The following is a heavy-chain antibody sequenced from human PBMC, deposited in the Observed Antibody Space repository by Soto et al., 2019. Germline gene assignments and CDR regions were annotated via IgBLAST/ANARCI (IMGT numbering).Heavy chain of an antibody. CDR2: ISYAGSNK. V-gene: IGHV3-30*03. Sequence: QVQLVESGGGVVQPGRSLRLSCAASGFTFSSYGMHRVRQAPGKGLERVAVISYAGSNKYYADSVKERFTISRENSKNTLYLQKNSLRAEDTAVYYCAIGGYDILTSEAFDPWGQGTLVTVSS. J-gene: IGHJ5*02. D-gene: IGHD3-9*01. CDR1: GFTFSSYG. CDR3: AIGGYDILTSEAFDP.